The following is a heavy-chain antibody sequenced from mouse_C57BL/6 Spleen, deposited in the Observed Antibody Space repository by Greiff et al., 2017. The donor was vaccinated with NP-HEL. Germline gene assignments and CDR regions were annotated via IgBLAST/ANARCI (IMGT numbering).Heavy chain of an antibody. J-gene: IGHJ3*01. Sequence: EVQLQQSGPELVKPGASVKISCKASGYTFTDYYMNWVKQSHGKSLEWIGDINPNNGGTSYNQKFKGKATLTVDKSSSTAYMELRSLTSEDSAVYYCVKGGAYWGQGTLVTVSA. V-gene: IGHV1-26*01. CDR1: GYTFTDYY. CDR3: VKGGAY. CDR2: INPNNGGT.